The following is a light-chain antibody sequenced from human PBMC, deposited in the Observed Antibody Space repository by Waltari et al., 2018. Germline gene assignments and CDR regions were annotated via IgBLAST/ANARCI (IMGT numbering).Light chain of an antibody. V-gene: IGLV2-23*02. J-gene: IGLJ3*02. CDR1: SSNVGFYNL. CDR2: EVL. Sequence: QSALTQPASVSGSPGQSVTISCTGTSSNVGFYNLVSWYQQHPDKAPKLMIYEVLEQPSGISNRFSGSKSGDTASLTISGLRAEDEADYYCCSYAGRNVWVFGGGTKLTVL. CDR3: CSYAGRNVWV.